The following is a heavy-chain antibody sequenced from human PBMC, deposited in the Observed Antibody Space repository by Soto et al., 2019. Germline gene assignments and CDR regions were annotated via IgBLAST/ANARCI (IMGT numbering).Heavy chain of an antibody. Sequence: QVQLVESGGGVVQPGRSLRLSCAASGFTFSSYAMHWVRQAPGKGLEWVAVISYDGRNKYYADSVKGRFTISRDNSKNTLYLQMNSLRAEDTAVYYCARDRYGDYGPLSWFDPWGQGTLVTVSS. CDR2: ISYDGRNK. CDR1: GFTFSSYA. J-gene: IGHJ5*02. V-gene: IGHV3-30*04. CDR3: ARDRYGDYGPLSWFDP. D-gene: IGHD4-17*01.